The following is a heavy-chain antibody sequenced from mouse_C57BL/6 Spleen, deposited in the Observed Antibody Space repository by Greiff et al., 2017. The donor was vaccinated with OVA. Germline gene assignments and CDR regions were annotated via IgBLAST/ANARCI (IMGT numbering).Heavy chain of an antibody. D-gene: IGHD2-5*01. J-gene: IGHJ4*01. CDR3: ARAVYSNYDAMDY. CDR2: IWTGGGT. V-gene: IGHV2-9-1*01. Sequence: VQLQQSGPGLVAPSQSLSITCTVSGFSLTSYAISWVRQPPGKGLEWLGVIWTGGGTNYNSALKSRLSISKDNSKSQVFLKMNSLQTDDTARYYCARAVYSNYDAMDYWGQGTSVTVSS. CDR1: GFSLTSYA.